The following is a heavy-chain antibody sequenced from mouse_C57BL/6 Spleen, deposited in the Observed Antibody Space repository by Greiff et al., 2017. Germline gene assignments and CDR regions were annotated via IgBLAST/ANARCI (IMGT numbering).Heavy chain of an antibody. Sequence: VQLQQSGAELVKPGASVKISCKASGYAFSSYWMNWVKQRPGKGLEWIGQIYPGDGDTNYNGKFKGKATLTADKSSSTAYMQHSSLTSEDSAVYYCARGGDYGGAMDYWGQGTSVTVSS. J-gene: IGHJ4*01. D-gene: IGHD2-4*01. CDR3: ARGGDYGGAMDY. CDR2: IYPGDGDT. V-gene: IGHV1-80*01. CDR1: GYAFSSYW.